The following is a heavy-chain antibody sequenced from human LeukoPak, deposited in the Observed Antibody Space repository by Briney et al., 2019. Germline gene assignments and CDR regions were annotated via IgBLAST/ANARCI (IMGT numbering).Heavy chain of an antibody. CDR3: ARESGSYYWGWWFDP. V-gene: IGHV4-39*07. CDR2: IYTSRST. CDR1: GGSISSSSYY. J-gene: IGHJ5*02. Sequence: SETLSLTCTVSGGSISSSSYYWGWIRQPPGKGLEWTGSIYTSRSTNYNPSLKSRVTMSVDTSKNQFSLKLSSVTAADTAVYYCARESGSYYWGWWFDPWGQGTLVTVSS. D-gene: IGHD1-26*01.